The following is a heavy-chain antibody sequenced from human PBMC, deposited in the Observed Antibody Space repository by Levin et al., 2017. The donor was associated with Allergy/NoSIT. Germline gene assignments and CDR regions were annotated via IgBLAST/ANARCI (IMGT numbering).Heavy chain of an antibody. D-gene: IGHD3-16*02. V-gene: IGHV3-23*01. Sequence: LSLTCVVSGFTFSSYAMSWIRQTPDKGLEWISIISGNSRTIYYADSVRGRFTISRDNSKNTLYLQMNSLSAQDTAFYYCVSYRAGPYMHIAYWGQGTLVTVSS. CDR3: VSYRAGPYMHIAY. J-gene: IGHJ4*02. CDR1: GFTFSSYA. CDR2: ISGNSRTI.